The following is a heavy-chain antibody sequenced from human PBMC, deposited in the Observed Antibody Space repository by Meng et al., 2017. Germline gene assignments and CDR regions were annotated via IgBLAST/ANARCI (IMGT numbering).Heavy chain of an antibody. CDR1: GYTFTTYA. Sequence: GQSGAGVKNLGAQGKVSCKASGYTFTTYAIHWLRQAPGQRLEWMGWINAGNSDTKYSQKLQGRVTITRDTSASTVYMEVSSLRSEDTGVYYCARAIAVSGTGRFDYWGQGTLVTVSS. CDR2: INAGNSDT. V-gene: IGHV1-3*01. J-gene: IGHJ4*02. CDR3: ARAIAVSGTGRFDY. D-gene: IGHD6-19*01.